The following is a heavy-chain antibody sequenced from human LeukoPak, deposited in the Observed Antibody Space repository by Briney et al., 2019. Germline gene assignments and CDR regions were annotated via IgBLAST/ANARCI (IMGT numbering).Heavy chain of an antibody. J-gene: IGHJ4*02. V-gene: IGHV4-34*01. CDR2: INHSGST. CDR1: GGSFSGYY. CDR3: ARGPTFNIVVVTALFDY. Sequence: PSETLSHTCAVYGGSFSGYYWSWIRQPPGKGLEWIGEINHSGSTNYNPSLKSRVTISVDTSKNQFSLKLSSVTAADTAVYYCARGPTFNIVVVTALFDYWGQGTLVTVSS. D-gene: IGHD2-21*02.